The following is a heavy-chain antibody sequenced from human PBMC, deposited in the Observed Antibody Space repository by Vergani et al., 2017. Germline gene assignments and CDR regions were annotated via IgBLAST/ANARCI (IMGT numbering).Heavy chain of an antibody. CDR2: IIPIFGTA. CDR1: GGTFSSYA. J-gene: IGHJ5*02. V-gene: IGHV1-69*12. Sequence: QVQLVQSGAEVKKPGSSVKVSCKASGGTFSSYAISWVRQAPGQGLEWMGGIIPIFGTANYAQKFQGRVTITADESTSTAYMELSSLRSEDTAVYYCARDSPTYCSSTSCYLSGWFDPWGQGTLVTVSS. D-gene: IGHD2-2*01. CDR3: ARDSPTYCSSTSCYLSGWFDP.